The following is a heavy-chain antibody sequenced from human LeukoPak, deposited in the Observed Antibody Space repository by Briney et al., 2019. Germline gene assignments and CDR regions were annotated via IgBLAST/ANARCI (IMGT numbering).Heavy chain of an antibody. CDR1: GYTFTCYY. CDR3: TREGAYGAHGFDY. D-gene: IGHD4-17*01. CDR2: INPNSGGT. Sequence: GASVKVSCKASGYTFTCYYMHWVRQAPGQGLEWMGWINPNSGGTNSAQKFQGRVTMTRDTSTRTVYMELSSLRSEDTAVYYCTREGAYGAHGFDYWGQGTLITVSS. J-gene: IGHJ4*02. V-gene: IGHV1-2*02.